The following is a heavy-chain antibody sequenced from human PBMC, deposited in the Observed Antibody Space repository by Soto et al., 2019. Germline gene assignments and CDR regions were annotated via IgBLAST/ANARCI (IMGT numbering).Heavy chain of an antibody. V-gene: IGHV4-30-4*08. CDR1: GGALSSGDYY. CDR2: IYYSVNT. CDR3: ARGSGYDFWSGPNNALDI. D-gene: IGHD3-3*01. Sequence: PSETLSLTCTVSGGALSSGDYYWSWIRQPPGKGLEWIGYIYYSVNTYYNPSLKSRVSTSVDTSKNQLSLKLSSVTAADTAVYYCARGSGYDFWSGPNNALDIWGQGTMVTVSS. J-gene: IGHJ3*02.